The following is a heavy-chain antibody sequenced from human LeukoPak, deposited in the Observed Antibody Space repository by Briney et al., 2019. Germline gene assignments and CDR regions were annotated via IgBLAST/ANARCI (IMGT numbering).Heavy chain of an antibody. D-gene: IGHD6-19*01. Sequence: GGSLRLSCAASGFTFSSHWMSWVRQAPGKGLEWVANIKQDGSEKYYVDSVKGRFTISRDNAKNSLFLQMNSLRVEDTAVYYCAREPHIAVVTHFDYWGRGTLVTVSS. V-gene: IGHV3-7*01. CDR1: GFTFSSHW. CDR3: AREPHIAVVTHFDY. J-gene: IGHJ4*02. CDR2: IKQDGSEK.